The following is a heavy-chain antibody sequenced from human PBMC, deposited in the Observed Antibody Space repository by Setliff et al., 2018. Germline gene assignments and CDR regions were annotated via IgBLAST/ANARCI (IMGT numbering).Heavy chain of an antibody. D-gene: IGHD2-21*01. CDR2: INHSGST. V-gene: IGHV4-34*01. CDR3: ARAQVVFAISAPVWYFEV. CDR1: GGSFSGYQ. J-gene: IGHJ2*01. Sequence: SEILSLTCVVYGGSFSGYQWSWIRQPPGKGLKWIGEINHSGSTNYNPSLKSRVSISVEKSKNQFSLKLTSVTAADTAVYYCARAQVVFAISAPVWYFEVWGRGTQVTVSS.